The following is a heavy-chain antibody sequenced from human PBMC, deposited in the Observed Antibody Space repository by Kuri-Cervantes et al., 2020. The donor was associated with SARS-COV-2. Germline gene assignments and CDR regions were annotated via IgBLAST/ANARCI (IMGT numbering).Heavy chain of an antibody. CDR1: GFTFSSYA. Sequence: GESLKISCAASGFTFSSYAMHWVRQAPGKGLEWVAVISYDGSNKYYADSVKGRFTISRDNSKNTLYLQMNSLRAEDTAVYYCARDGQWLVLWGYGMDVWGQGTTVTVSS. D-gene: IGHD6-19*01. CDR2: ISYDGSNK. J-gene: IGHJ6*02. V-gene: IGHV3-30*01. CDR3: ARDGQWLVLWGYGMDV.